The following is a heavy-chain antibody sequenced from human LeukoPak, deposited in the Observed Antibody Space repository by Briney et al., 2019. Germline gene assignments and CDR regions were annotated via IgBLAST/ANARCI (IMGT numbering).Heavy chain of an antibody. Sequence: GESLKISCKASGYTFTNYWISWVRQMPGKGLEWMGIMYPGDSDTRYSPSFQGQVTISADKSISTAYLQWSSLKASDTAMYYCAASTYVSGVYGGFDSGGQGTLVTVSS. V-gene: IGHV5-51*01. J-gene: IGHJ4*02. CDR1: GYTFTNYW. CDR3: AASTYVSGVYGGFDS. D-gene: IGHD3-10*01. CDR2: MYPGDSDT.